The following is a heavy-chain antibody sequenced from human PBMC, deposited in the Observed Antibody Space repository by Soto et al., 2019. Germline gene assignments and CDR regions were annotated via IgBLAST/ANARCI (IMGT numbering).Heavy chain of an antibody. CDR2: ISYDGSNK. J-gene: IGHJ4*02. CDR3: AKGPDYGDYEVDY. CDR1: GFTFSSYG. V-gene: IGHV3-30*18. Sequence: QVQLVESGGGVVQPGRSLRLSCAASGFTFSSYGMHWVRQAPGKGLEWVAVISYDGSNKYYADSVKGRFTISRDNSKNTLYLQMNSLRAEDTAVYYCAKGPDYGDYEVDYWGQGTLVTVSS. D-gene: IGHD4-17*01.